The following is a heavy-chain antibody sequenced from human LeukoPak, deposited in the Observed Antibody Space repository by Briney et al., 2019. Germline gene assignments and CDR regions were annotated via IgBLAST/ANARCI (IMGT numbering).Heavy chain of an antibody. CDR2: IYSGGST. CDR1: GFTFSRYA. V-gene: IGHV3-NL1*01. Sequence: GGSLRLSCAASGFTFSRYALHWVRQAPGKGLEWVSVIYSGGSTYYADSVKGRFTISRDNSKNTLYLQMNSLRTEDTAVYYCAKGPGWLRDFDYWGQGTLVTVSS. J-gene: IGHJ4*02. D-gene: IGHD5-12*01. CDR3: AKGPGWLRDFDY.